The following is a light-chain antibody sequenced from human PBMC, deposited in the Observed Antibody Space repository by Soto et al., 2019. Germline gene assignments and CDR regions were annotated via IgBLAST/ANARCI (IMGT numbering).Light chain of an antibody. CDR2: GAS. CDR1: QSVSSN. J-gene: IGKJ5*01. V-gene: IGKV3-15*01. Sequence: EMVVSHSAAAVSVNAGERSPLFCGASQSVSSNLAWYQQKPGQAPRLLIYGASTRATGIPARFSGSGSGTEFTLTICSLQSEDFAVYYCQQYNNWLITFGQGTRLEIK. CDR3: QQYNNWLIT.